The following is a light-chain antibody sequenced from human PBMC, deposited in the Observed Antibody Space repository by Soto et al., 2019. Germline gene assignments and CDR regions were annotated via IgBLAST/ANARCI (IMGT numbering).Light chain of an antibody. Sequence: EIVMTQSPATLSVPPGERATLSCRASQSVSSNLAWYQQKPGQAPRLLIYGASTRATGIPARFSGSGSGTEFTLTISGLQSEDFAIYYCQQYNDWPPEITFGPGTKVDIK. V-gene: IGKV3-15*01. CDR1: QSVSSN. CDR2: GAS. J-gene: IGKJ3*01. CDR3: QQYNDWPPEIT.